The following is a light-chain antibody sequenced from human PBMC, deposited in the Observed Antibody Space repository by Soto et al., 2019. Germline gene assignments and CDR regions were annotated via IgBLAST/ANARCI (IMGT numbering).Light chain of an antibody. CDR1: RTIGTN. CDR3: QQYADWPLT. J-gene: IGKJ4*01. CDR2: KTS. Sequence: IVMTQSPATVSVSPGDSTSLSCRASRTIGTNLGWYQQKPGQAPRLLISKTSNRATGVPARFSGSGSGTEFTLTITSLQSEDIALHYCQQYADWPLTFGGGTKVDIK. V-gene: IGKV3-15*01.